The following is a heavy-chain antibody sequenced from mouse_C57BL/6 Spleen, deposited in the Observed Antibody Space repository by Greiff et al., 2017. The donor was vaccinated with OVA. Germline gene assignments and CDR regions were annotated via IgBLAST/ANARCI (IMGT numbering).Heavy chain of an antibody. CDR2: INPNNGGT. D-gene: IGHD2-5*01. J-gene: IGHJ4*01. CDR1: GYTFTDYN. CDR3: ARSYSNYPYAMDY. Sequence: DVKLQESGPELVKPGASVKIPCKASGYTFTDYNMDWVKQSHGKSLEWIGDINPNNGGTIYNQKFKGKATLTVDKSSSTAYMELRSLTSEDTAVYYCARSYSNYPYAMDYWGQGTSVTVSS. V-gene: IGHV1-18*01.